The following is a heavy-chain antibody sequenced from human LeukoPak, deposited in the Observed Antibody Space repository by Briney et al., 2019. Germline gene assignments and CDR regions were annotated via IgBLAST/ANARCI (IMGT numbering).Heavy chain of an antibody. J-gene: IGHJ4*02. D-gene: IGHD4-17*01. V-gene: IGHV3-30*18. Sequence: GRSPRLSCATSGFTFSIYAMHWVRHAPGKGLEWVALLAYDGTNEYYADSVKGRFTISRDNSKNTVYLQMTNLKPGDTAVYYCSKGGPLGDTNRFDHWGQGTLVSVSS. CDR2: LAYDGTNE. CDR3: SKGGPLGDTNRFDH. CDR1: GFTFSIYA.